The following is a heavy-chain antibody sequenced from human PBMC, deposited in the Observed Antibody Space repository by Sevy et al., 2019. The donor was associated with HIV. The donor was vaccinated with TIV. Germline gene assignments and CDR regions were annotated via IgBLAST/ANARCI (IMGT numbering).Heavy chain of an antibody. CDR3: AKRRVQSGLSGGGANYGWDV. CDR1: GFPFSNYA. V-gene: IGHV3-23*01. J-gene: IGHJ6*02. Sequence: GGSLRLSCAASGFPFSNYAMSWIRQAPGKGLEWVSTLIGGGSRTYYADSVTGRFTISRDNSKNTLYLQMNSLRADDAAIYYCAKRRVQSGLSGGGANYGWDVCGHGTTVTVSS. CDR2: LIGGGSRT. D-gene: IGHD2-15*01.